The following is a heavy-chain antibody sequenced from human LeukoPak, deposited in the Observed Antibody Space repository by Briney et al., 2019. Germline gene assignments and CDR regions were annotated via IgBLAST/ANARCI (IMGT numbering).Heavy chain of an antibody. CDR1: GYTFTSYW. D-gene: IGHD1-26*01. CDR2: IYPGDSDT. CDR3: ASRYSGSYHFDY. J-gene: IGHJ4*02. V-gene: IGHV5-51*01. Sequence: GASVKVSCKASGYTFTSYWIGWVRQMPGKGLEWMGIIYPGDSDTRYSPSFQGQVTISADKSISTAYLQWSSLKASDTAMYYCASRYSGSYHFDYWGQGTLVTVSS.